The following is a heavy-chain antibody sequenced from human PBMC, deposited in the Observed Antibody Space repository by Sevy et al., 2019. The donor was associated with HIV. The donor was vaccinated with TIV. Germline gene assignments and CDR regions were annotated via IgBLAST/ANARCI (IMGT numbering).Heavy chain of an antibody. CDR2: IKQDGGEK. Sequence: GGSLRLSCAASGFTFSSYWMSWVRQAPGKGLEWVANIKQDGGEKYYVDSVKGRFTISRDNAKNSLYLQMNSLRAEDTAVYYCARDQTGYSSSWYYYYYGMDVWGQGTTVTVSS. D-gene: IGHD6-13*01. V-gene: IGHV3-7*03. CDR3: ARDQTGYSSSWYYYYYGMDV. CDR1: GFTFSSYW. J-gene: IGHJ6*02.